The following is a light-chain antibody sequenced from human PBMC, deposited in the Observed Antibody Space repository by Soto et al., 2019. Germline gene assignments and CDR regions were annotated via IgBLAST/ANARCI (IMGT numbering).Light chain of an antibody. V-gene: IGKV1-5*01. Sequence: DIHMTQSPSTLSASLGDRVTITWRASQSISSWLAWYQQKPGKAPKLLIYDASSLESGVSSRFSGSGSGTEFTLTISRLQPDDFAIYYCQQYNSFWTFGQGTKVDIK. CDR3: QQYNSFWT. CDR2: DAS. J-gene: IGKJ1*01. CDR1: QSISSW.